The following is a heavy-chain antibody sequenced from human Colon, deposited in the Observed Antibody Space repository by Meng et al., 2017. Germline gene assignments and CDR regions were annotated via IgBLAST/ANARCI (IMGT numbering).Heavy chain of an antibody. D-gene: IGHD3-16*02. CDR3: ARGTVIWPGAFQRKGGLDS. J-gene: IGHJ4*02. CDR1: GVSISNYY. V-gene: IGHV4-59*01. Sequence: SESLSLTCNVSGVSISNYYRNWVRQPPGKGLEWIGYLHYSGSTKYNPSLKRRVTISGDTSKNQFSLTLTSVTAADTAVYYCARGTVIWPGAFQRKGGLDSWGQGTRVTVSS. CDR2: LHYSGST.